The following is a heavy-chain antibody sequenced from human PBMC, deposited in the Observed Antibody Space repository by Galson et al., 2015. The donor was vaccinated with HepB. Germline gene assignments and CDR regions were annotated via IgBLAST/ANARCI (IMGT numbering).Heavy chain of an antibody. CDR2: IDPSDSYT. CDR3: ARRWYYYGSGSLTPILGLDILPDYGMDV. CDR1: GYSFTSYW. Sequence: QSGAEVKKPGESLRISCKGSGYSFTSYWISWVRQMPGKGLEWMGRIDPSDSYTNYSPSFQGHVSISADKSISTAYLQWSSLKASDTAMYYCARRWYYYGSGSLTPILGLDILPDYGMDVWGQGTTVTVSS. V-gene: IGHV5-10-1*01. D-gene: IGHD3-10*01. J-gene: IGHJ6*02.